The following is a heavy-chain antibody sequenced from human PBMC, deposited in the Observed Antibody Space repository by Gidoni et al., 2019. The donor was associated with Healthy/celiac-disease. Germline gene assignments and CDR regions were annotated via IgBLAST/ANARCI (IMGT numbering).Heavy chain of an antibody. V-gene: IGHV3-23*01. D-gene: IGHD5-12*01. CDR1: GFHFGSYA. J-gene: IGHJ2*01. CDR2: ISGSGGST. Sequence: EVQLLESGGGLVQPGGSLGLSCGASGFHFGSYAISWVRQAPGKGLECVSAISGSGGSTYYADSVKGRFTISRDNSKNTLYLQMNSLRAEDTAVYYCAKEKYPDGYNYWYFDLWGRGTLVTVSS. CDR3: AKEKYPDGYNYWYFDL.